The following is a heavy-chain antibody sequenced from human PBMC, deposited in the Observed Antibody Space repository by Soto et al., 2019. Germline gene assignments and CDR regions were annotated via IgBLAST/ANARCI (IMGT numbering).Heavy chain of an antibody. CDR2: ISYDGSNK. J-gene: IGHJ4*02. V-gene: IGHV3-30*18. CDR3: AKDRNYYDSSGHFDY. D-gene: IGHD3-22*01. Sequence: GGSLRLSCAAYGFTFSSYGMHWVRQAPGKGLEWVAVISYDGSNKYYADSVKGRFTISRDNSKNTLYLQMNSLRAEDTAVYYCAKDRNYYDSSGHFDYWGQGTLVTVSS. CDR1: GFTFSSYG.